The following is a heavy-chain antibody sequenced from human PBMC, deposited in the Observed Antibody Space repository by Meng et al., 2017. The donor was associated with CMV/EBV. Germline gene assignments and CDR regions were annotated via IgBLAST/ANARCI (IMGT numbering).Heavy chain of an antibody. CDR3: ARAHYSSSWYSLGGGAFDI. Sequence: WVRQAPGKGLEWIGSIYYSGSTYYNPSLKSRVTISVDTSKNQFSLKLSSVTAADTAVYYCARAHYSSSWYSLGGGAFDIWGQGTMVTVSS. J-gene: IGHJ3*02. CDR2: IYYSGST. V-gene: IGHV4-39*07. D-gene: IGHD6-13*01.